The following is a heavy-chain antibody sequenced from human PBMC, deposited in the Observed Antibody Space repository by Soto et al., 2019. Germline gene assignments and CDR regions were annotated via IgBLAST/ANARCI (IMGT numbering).Heavy chain of an antibody. J-gene: IGHJ5*02. V-gene: IGHV4-59*01. D-gene: IGHD6-25*01. CDR3: ARDQLSGGLYVWFDP. Sequence: HVQLQESGPGLVKPSETLSLTCTVSGGSISTYYWSWIRQPPGKGLEWIGYIYYDGSTSYNPSLRSRVTISVDTSKNQFSLILSSVTSADTSVYYCARDQLSGGLYVWFDPWGQGTLVTVSS. CDR2: IYYDGST. CDR1: GGSISTYY.